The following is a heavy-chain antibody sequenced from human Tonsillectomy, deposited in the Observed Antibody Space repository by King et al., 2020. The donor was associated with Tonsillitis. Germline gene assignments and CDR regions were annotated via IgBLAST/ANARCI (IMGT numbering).Heavy chain of an antibody. J-gene: IGHJ2*01. CDR1: GFTFSTYS. Sequence: VQLVESGGGLVQPGGSLRLSCAASGFTFSTYSMNWVRQAPGKGLEWVSYISSSGSIIYYADSLKGRFTISRDNAKNSLYLQMNSLRAEDTAVYYCARDPSGSGDWYFDLWGRGTLVTVSS. D-gene: IGHD3-10*01. V-gene: IGHV3-48*01. CDR3: ARDPSGSGDWYFDL. CDR2: ISSSGSII.